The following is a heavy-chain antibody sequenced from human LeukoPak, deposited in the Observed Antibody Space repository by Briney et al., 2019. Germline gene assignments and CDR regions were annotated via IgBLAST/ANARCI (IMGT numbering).Heavy chain of an antibody. Sequence: GASVKVSCKASGYTFTGYYMHWVRQAPGQGLEWMGWINPNSGGTNYAQKFQGRVTMTRDTSISTAYMELSRLRSDDAAVYYCARVRGINSSSWYLGYWGQGTLVTVSS. CDR3: ARVRGINSSSWYLGY. CDR2: INPNSGGT. J-gene: IGHJ4*02. CDR1: GYTFTGYY. V-gene: IGHV1-2*02. D-gene: IGHD6-13*01.